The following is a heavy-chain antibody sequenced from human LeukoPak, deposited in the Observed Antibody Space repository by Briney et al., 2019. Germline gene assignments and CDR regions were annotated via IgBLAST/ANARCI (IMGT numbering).Heavy chain of an antibody. J-gene: IGHJ3*02. V-gene: IGHV3-11*01. Sequence: GGSLRLSCAASGFTFSDYYMSWIRQVPGKGLEWVSYIGNSGSPIYYADSVKGRFTISRDNAKNSLYLQMISLRAEDTAVYYCARGRYYGSGSYYYAFDIWGQGTMVTVSS. CDR3: ARGRYYGSGSYYYAFDI. D-gene: IGHD3-10*01. CDR1: GFTFSDYY. CDR2: IGNSGSPI.